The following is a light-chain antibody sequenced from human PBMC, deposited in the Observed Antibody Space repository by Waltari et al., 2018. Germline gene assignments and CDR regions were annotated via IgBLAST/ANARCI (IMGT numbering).Light chain of an antibody. CDR3: QQYGSSPVT. J-gene: IGKJ2*01. Sequence: EIVLTQSPGTLSLSPGERATLSCRASQSVSSSFLAWDQQKPGQAPRLLISFASRRATSIPDRFSGSGSGTDFTLTISRLEPEDFAVYYCQQYGSSPVTFGQGTKLEIK. CDR1: QSVSSSF. CDR2: FAS. V-gene: IGKV3-20*01.